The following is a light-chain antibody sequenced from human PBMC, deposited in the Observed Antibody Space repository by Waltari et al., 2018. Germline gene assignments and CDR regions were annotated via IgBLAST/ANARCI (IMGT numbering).Light chain of an antibody. Sequence: SSELTHDPAVSVALGQTVRITCQGDSLRSYDARRYPQKPGQAPILVIYGKDNRPSGIPDRFSGSTSGNTASLTITGSQAEDEADYYCHSRVVSNVRGAFGGGTKLTVL. CDR3: HSRVVSNVRGA. CDR1: SLRSYD. J-gene: IGLJ2*01. V-gene: IGLV3-19*01. CDR2: GKD.